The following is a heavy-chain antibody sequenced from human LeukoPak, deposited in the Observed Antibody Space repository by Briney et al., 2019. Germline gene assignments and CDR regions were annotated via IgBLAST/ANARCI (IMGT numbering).Heavy chain of an antibody. Sequence: SVKVSCKASGGTFSSYAISWVRQAPGQGLEWMGRIIPILGIANYAQKFQGRVTITADKSTSTAYVELSSLRSEDTAVYYCARDLGVVVAATPLYPGWFDPWGQGTLVTVSS. V-gene: IGHV1-69*04. CDR1: GGTFSSYA. J-gene: IGHJ5*02. CDR3: ARDLGVVVAATPLYPGWFDP. D-gene: IGHD2-15*01. CDR2: IIPILGIA.